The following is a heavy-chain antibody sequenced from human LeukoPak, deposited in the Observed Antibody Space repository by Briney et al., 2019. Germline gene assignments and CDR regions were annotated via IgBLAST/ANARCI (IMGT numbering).Heavy chain of an antibody. D-gene: IGHD3-22*01. Sequence: GGSLRLSCAASGFTFSSYAMSWVRQAPGKGLEWVSAISGSGGSTYYADSVKGRFTISRDNSKNTLYLQMNSLRAEDTAVYYCAKGTSSPDYYDSSGYYSYFDYWGQGTLVNVSS. J-gene: IGHJ4*02. CDR2: ISGSGGST. V-gene: IGHV3-23*01. CDR3: AKGTSSPDYYDSSGYYSYFDY. CDR1: GFTFSSYA.